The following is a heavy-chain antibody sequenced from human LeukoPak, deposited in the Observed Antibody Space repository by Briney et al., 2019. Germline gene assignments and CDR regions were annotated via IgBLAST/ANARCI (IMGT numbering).Heavy chain of an antibody. J-gene: IGHJ4*02. Sequence: PGEPLKISCKGSGYTFTRYWIAWVRQMPGKGLEWMAIMNPGDADATYSPSFQGQVTVSVDKSVSTAYLQWSSLRAADTAIYYCPRRPTRGQYYFDQWGQGTLVPVPS. D-gene: IGHD5-12*01. CDR1: GYTFTRYW. CDR3: PRRPTRGQYYFDQ. V-gene: IGHV5-51*01. CDR2: MNPGDADA.